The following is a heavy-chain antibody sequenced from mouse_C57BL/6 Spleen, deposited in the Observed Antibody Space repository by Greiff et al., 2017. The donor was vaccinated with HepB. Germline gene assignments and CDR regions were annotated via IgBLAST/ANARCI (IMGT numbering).Heavy chain of an antibody. CDR1: GYSFTGYY. D-gene: IGHD1-1*01. V-gene: IGHV1-42*01. Sequence: VQLQQSGPELVKPGASVKISCKASGYSFTGYYMNWVKQSPEKSLEWIGEINPSTGGTTYNQKFKAKATLTVDKSSSTAYMQLKSLTSEDSAVYYCARGGFITTVVATDYYAMDYWGQGTSVTVSS. CDR2: INPSTGGT. J-gene: IGHJ4*01. CDR3: ARGGFITTVVATDYYAMDY.